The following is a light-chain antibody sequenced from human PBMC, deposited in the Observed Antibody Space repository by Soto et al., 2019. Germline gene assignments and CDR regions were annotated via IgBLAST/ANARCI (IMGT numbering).Light chain of an antibody. Sequence: EIVLAHAPATLYVSPGERVTISCRATQTIGNKLAWYLQMPGQAPRLLMYGASTRATYIPARYSGSGSGTEFTLTITGLQSEDFAVDYCQQYNGWPWTFGLGTKVDIK. J-gene: IGKJ1*01. CDR2: GAS. CDR1: QTIGNK. V-gene: IGKV3-15*01. CDR3: QQYNGWPWT.